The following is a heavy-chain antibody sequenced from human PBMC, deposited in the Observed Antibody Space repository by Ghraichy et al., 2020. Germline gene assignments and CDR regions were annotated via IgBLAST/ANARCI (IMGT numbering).Heavy chain of an antibody. CDR1: GFSFRSYW. CDR3: GRGGPDNSNYAVDI. V-gene: IGHV3-7*03. CDR2: IKIAETEK. J-gene: IGHJ3*02. D-gene: IGHD4-11*01. Sequence: GGSLRLSCAASGFSFRSYWMTWVRQAPGKGLEWVANIKIAETEKYYVGSVKGRFTISRDNAKNSLYLQMNSLRAEDTALYYCGRGGPDNSNYAVDIWGQGTMVTVSS.